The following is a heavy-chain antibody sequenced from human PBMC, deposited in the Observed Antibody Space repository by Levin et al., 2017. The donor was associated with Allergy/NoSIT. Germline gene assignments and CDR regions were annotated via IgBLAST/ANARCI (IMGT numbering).Heavy chain of an antibody. CDR2: IYPGDSDT. Sequence: GASVKVSCKGSGYSFTSYWIGWVRQMPGKGLEWMGIIYPGDSDTRYSPSFQGQVTISVDKSISTAYLQWGSLKASDTAMYYCARQLPNYYESLGGGFDPWGQGTLVTVSS. CDR3: ARQLPNYYESLGGGFDP. J-gene: IGHJ5*02. V-gene: IGHV5-51*01. D-gene: IGHD3-22*01. CDR1: GYSFTSYW.